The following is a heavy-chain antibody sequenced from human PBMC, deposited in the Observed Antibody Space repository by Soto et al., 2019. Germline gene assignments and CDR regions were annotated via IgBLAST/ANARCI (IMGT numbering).Heavy chain of an antibody. J-gene: IGHJ6*02. CDR3: SRFIMVGGWFDPNYYHGMDV. CDR1: GYTFSNYG. V-gene: IGHV1-18*01. Sequence: QVQLVQSGAEVKKPGASVTVSCKTSGYTFSNYGINWVRQAPGQGLEWMGWISGYNGNTNYAQTVQGRVTMTTDTSTGTVYMERRSLKSDATAIYYCSRFIMVGGWFDPNYYHGMDVWGQGTTVTVSS. D-gene: IGHD6-19*01. CDR2: ISGYNGNT.